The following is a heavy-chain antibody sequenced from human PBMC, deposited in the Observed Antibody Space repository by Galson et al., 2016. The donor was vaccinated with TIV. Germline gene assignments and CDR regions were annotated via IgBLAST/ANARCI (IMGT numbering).Heavy chain of an antibody. Sequence: SVKVSCKASGYTFTSYGLYWVRQAPGQGLEWMGWINTNTGIPTYAQGFTGRFVFSLDTSVSTAYVQISRLKAEDTAVYYCARGTGDDYNFNAITYWGQGTLVTVSS. CDR3: ARGTGDDYNFNAITY. J-gene: IGHJ4*02. D-gene: IGHD5-24*01. V-gene: IGHV7-4-1*02. CDR2: INTNTGIP. CDR1: GYTFTSYG.